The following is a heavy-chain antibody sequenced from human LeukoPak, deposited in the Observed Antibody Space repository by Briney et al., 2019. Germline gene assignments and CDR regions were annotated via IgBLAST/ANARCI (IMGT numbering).Heavy chain of an antibody. D-gene: IGHD3-22*01. Sequence: SETLSLTCTVSGGSIRSYYWSWVRQPPGKGLEWIGYIYYSGSTNYNPSLKSRVTISVDTSKNQFSLKLSSVTAADTAVYYCARDRQEGWAYYYDSSGYHDAFDIWGQGTMVTVSS. J-gene: IGHJ3*02. CDR2: IYYSGST. CDR3: ARDRQEGWAYYYDSSGYHDAFDI. CDR1: GGSIRSYY. V-gene: IGHV4-59*01.